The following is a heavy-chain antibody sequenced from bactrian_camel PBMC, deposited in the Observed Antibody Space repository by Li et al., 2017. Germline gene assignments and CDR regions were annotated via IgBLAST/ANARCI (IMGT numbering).Heavy chain of an antibody. D-gene: IGHD4*01. CDR3: ATEIPPHVRGSEGSQIATMAPLCPTLGY. V-gene: IGHV3S9*01. CDR1: GYSSSSFC. Sequence: HVQLVESGGGSVQTGGSLRLSCAASGYSSSSFCMGWFRQHPSGNGRQGVAAVDSDGTTTYADSSKGRFTISRDSAKNTLDLQMNSLKPEDTAMYYCATEIPPHVRGSEGSQIATMAPLCPTLGYWGPGTQVTVS. J-gene: IGHJ4*01. CDR2: VDSDGTT.